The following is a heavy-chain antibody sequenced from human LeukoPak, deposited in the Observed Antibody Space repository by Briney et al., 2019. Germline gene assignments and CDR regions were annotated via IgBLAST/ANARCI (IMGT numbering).Heavy chain of an antibody. Sequence: PGGSLRLSCAASGFTFDDYAIHWIRQAPGEGLEWVSGISWNSGSIGYADSVKGRFTISRDNAKKSLYLQMNSLRPEDTALYYCAKDNGGPVGLPKGELSGYFVNWGQGTLVTVSS. CDR3: AKDNGGPVGLPKGELSGYFVN. CDR1: GFTFDDYA. J-gene: IGHJ4*02. V-gene: IGHV3-9*01. CDR2: ISWNSGSI. D-gene: IGHD3-16*02.